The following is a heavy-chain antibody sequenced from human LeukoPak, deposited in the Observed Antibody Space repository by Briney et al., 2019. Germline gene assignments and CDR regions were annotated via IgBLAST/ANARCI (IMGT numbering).Heavy chain of an antibody. Sequence: GASVKVSCKSSGYTFTGYYMHWVRQAPGQGLEWMGWINPNSGDTNYAQKLQGRVTMTRDTSISTAYMELSRLKSDDTAVDYCAASYDFWGGYRNHDYWGRGTLVTVSS. D-gene: IGHD3-3*01. V-gene: IGHV1-2*02. CDR2: INPNSGDT. J-gene: IGHJ4*02. CDR3: AASYDFWGGYRNHDY. CDR1: GYTFTGYY.